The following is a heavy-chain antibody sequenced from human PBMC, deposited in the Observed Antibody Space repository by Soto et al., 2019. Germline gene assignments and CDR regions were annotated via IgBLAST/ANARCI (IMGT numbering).Heavy chain of an antibody. V-gene: IGHV5-51*01. CDR1: GYTFTDYW. J-gene: IGHJ6*02. D-gene: IGHD4-4*01. CDR2: IYPGDSDT. CDR3: ARQISNLSSVYYAMEV. Sequence: PGESLKISCKGSGYTFTDYWIGWVRQLPGKGLEWMGIIYPGDSDTRYSPSFQGHVTITVDKSTSTAYLQWNTLKASDTAMYYCARQISNLSSVYYAMEVWGQGTTVTVAS.